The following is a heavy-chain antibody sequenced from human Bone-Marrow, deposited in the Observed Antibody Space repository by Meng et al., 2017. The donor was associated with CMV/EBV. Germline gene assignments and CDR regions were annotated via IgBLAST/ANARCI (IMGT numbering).Heavy chain of an antibody. Sequence: WVRQAPGKGLEWVSAISGSGGSTYYADSVKGRFTISRDNSKNTLYLQMNSLRAEDTAVYYCAKDLLIAAAGRHLDKHTGLLFGMDVWGQGTTVTVSS. CDR2: ISGSGGST. J-gene: IGHJ6*02. V-gene: IGHV3-23*01. D-gene: IGHD6-13*01. CDR3: AKDLLIAAAGRHLDKHTGLLFGMDV.